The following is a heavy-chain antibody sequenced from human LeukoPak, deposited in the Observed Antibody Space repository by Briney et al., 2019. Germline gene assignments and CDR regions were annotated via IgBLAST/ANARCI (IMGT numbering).Heavy chain of an antibody. V-gene: IGHV4-4*07. Sequence: SETLSLTCTVSGGSVRDYYWSWIRQSAGKGLEWIGRIYTSGGTNYNPSLTSRVTMSVDTSKNQFSLILSSVTAADTAVYYCAREGYCSGGSCYLNWFDPWGQGTLVTVSS. D-gene: IGHD2-15*01. CDR3: AREGYCSGGSCYLNWFDP. CDR2: IYTSGGT. CDR1: GGSVRDYY. J-gene: IGHJ5*02.